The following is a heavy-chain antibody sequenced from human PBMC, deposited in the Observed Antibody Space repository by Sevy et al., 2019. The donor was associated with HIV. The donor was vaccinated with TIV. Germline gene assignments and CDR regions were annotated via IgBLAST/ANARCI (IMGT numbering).Heavy chain of an antibody. V-gene: IGHV3-21*01. D-gene: IGHD3-22*01. CDR3: ARERPSRVVVISGFDY. CDR1: GFTFSSYS. J-gene: IGHJ4*02. CDR2: ISSSSSYI. Sequence: GGSLRLSCAASGFTFSSYSMNWVRQAPGKGLEWVSSISSSSSYIYYADSVKGRFTISRDNAKNSLDLQMNSLRAEDTAVYYCARERPSRVVVISGFDYWGQGTLVTVSS.